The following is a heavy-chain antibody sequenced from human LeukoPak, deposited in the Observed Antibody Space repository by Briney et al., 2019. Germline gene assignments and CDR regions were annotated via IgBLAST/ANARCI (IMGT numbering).Heavy chain of an antibody. D-gene: IGHD6-13*01. V-gene: IGHV3-23*01. Sequence: GGSLRLSCAASGFTFSSYSMNWVRQIPGKGLEWVSAISGSDDGTYYADSVKGRFTVSRDNSKNTVYLQMNSLRAEDTAVYYCARCSSRTYNWFDPWGQGTLVTVPS. J-gene: IGHJ5*02. CDR1: GFTFSSYS. CDR2: ISGSDDGT. CDR3: ARCSSRTYNWFDP.